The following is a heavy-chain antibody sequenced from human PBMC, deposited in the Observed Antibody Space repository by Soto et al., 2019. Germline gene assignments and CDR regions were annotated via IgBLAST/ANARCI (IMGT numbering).Heavy chain of an antibody. CDR3: TRDASRDSSARGWFDP. CDR2: ISSNSAYI. V-gene: IGHV3-21*01. Sequence: XGSRRLSCAAAGFTLRSFTMNWVRQAPGKGLEWVSTISSNSAYIYYTDALRGRFTISRDNAKNSLHLQMNSLRAEDTAVYYCTRDASRDSSARGWFDPWGPGTLVTVSS. J-gene: IGHJ5*02. D-gene: IGHD6-13*01. CDR1: GFTLRSFT.